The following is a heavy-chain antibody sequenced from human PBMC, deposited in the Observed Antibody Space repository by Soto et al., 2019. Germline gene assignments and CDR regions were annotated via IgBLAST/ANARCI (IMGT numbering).Heavy chain of an antibody. D-gene: IGHD1-1*01. CDR3: ARDAVRNGDAFDI. J-gene: IGHJ3*02. CDR2: IYHSGST. V-gene: IGHV4-38-2*02. CDR1: GYSISSVYY. Sequence: SETLSLTCAVSGYSISSVYYWGWIRQPPGKGLEWIGSIYHSGSTYYNPSLKSRVTISVDTSKNQFSLKLSSVTAADTAVYYCARDAVRNGDAFDIWGQGTMVTVSS.